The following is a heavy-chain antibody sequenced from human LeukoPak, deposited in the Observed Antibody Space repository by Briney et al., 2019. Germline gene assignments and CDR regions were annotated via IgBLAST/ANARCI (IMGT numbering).Heavy chain of an antibody. CDR2: IYHSGST. J-gene: IGHJ4*02. Sequence: SETLSLTCAVSGGSFSSSNWWSWVRPPPGKGLEWIGEIYHSGSTNYNPSLKSRVTISVDKSKNQFYLKLSSVTAADTAVYYCARTSTLAPQDYFDYWGQGTLVTVSS. CDR3: ARTSTLAPQDYFDY. D-gene: IGHD4-23*01. V-gene: IGHV4-4*02. CDR1: GGSFSSSNW.